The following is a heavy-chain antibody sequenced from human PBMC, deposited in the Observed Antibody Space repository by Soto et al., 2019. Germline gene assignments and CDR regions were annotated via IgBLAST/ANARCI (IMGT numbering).Heavy chain of an antibody. CDR3: ATLVGYTFGTADFDY. Sequence: PGGSLRLSCSASGFTFSSNAMQWVRQAPGKGLENVSAISSNGGSTYYADSLKGRFTISRDDAKNSLYLQINSLRAEDTAVYYCATLVGYTFGTADFDYWGQGTLVTVSS. CDR2: ISSNGGST. J-gene: IGHJ4*02. V-gene: IGHV3-64*04. CDR1: GFTFSSNA. D-gene: IGHD1-26*01.